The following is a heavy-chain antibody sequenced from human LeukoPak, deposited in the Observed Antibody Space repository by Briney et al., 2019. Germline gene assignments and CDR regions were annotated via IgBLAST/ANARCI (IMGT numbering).Heavy chain of an antibody. CDR3: ARDSESQLLYYYYYYMDV. V-gene: IGHV3-7*01. J-gene: IGHJ6*03. Sequence: GGSLRLSCAASGFIFTDYWMYWVRQAPGRGLAWVANIKEDGSEKNYVDSVKGRFTISRDNAKNSLYLQMNSLRAEDTAVYYCARDSESQLLYYYYYYMDVWGKGTTVTVSS. CDR1: GFIFTDYW. D-gene: IGHD2-2*01. CDR2: IKEDGSEK.